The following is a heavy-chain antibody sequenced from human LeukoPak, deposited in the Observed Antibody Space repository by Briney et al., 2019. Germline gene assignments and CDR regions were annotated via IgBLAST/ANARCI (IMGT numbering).Heavy chain of an antibody. D-gene: IGHD5-18*01. CDR2: IRNDGSNK. CDR1: GFTFTTYG. Sequence: GGSLRLSCAASGFTFTTYGMHWVRQAPGKGLEWVAFIRNDGSNKYLADSVRGRFTISRDNSKNALYLQMNSLRAEDTALYYCGKDFGYSYGLDYWGQGTVVTVSS. CDR3: GKDFGYSYGLDY. V-gene: IGHV3-30*02. J-gene: IGHJ4*02.